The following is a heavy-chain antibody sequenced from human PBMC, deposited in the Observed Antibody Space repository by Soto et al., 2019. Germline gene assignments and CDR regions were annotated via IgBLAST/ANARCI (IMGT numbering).Heavy chain of an antibody. Sequence: EVQLVESGGGLVKPGGSLRISCAASGFTFSSYSMNWVRQAPGKGLEWVSSISSSSSYIYYADSVKGRFTISRDNAKNSLYMHMNSLRAEETAVYYCARDVYSSSRYFDYWGQGTMVTVPS. CDR1: GFTFSSYS. D-gene: IGHD6-6*01. V-gene: IGHV3-21*01. CDR2: ISSSSSYI. CDR3: ARDVYSSSRYFDY. J-gene: IGHJ4*02.